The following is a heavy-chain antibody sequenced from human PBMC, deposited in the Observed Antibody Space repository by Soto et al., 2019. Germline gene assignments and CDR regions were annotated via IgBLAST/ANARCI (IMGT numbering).Heavy chain of an antibody. CDR3: ATRRPYSSSWYEDY. CDR2: ISGSGGST. D-gene: IGHD6-13*01. J-gene: IGHJ4*02. V-gene: IGHV3-23*01. Sequence: EVQLLESGGGLVQPGGSLRLSCAASGFTFSSYAMSWVRQAPGKGLEWVSAISGSGGSTYYADSVKGRFTISRDNSKHTLHLQMNSLRAEDTAVYYCATRRPYSSSWYEDYWGQGTLVTVSS. CDR1: GFTFSSYA.